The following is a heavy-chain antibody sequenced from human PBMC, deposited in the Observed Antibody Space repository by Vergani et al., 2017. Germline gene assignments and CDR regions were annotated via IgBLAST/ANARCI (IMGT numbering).Heavy chain of an antibody. D-gene: IGHD6-19*01. V-gene: IGHV3-7*01. CDR3: ARHGGSGCSLDY. J-gene: IGHJ4*02. Sequence: EVQLVESGGGLVQPGGSLRLSCAASGFTFSSYGMSWVRQAPGKGLEWVANIKQAEGGKYYVDSVKGRFTISRDNAKHSLYLQMNSLRAEDTAVYYCARHGGSGCSLDYWGQGTLVTVSS. CDR1: GFTFSSYG. CDR2: IKQAEGGK.